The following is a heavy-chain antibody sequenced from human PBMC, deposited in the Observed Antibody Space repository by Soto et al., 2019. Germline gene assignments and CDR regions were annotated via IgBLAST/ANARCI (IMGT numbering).Heavy chain of an antibody. CDR3: ATGPLYASGVANY. CDR1: GGTFSSDV. CDR2: ITPIFTTT. V-gene: IGHV1-69*01. Sequence: QVQLVQSGAEVKKPGSSMKVSCKASGGTFSSDVINWVRQAPGQGLEWMGGITPIFTTTNYAQKFQGRVTVTTAESASTVYLELSSLRSEDTAVYYCATGPLYASGVANYWGQGALVTVSS. D-gene: IGHD3-10*01. J-gene: IGHJ4*02.